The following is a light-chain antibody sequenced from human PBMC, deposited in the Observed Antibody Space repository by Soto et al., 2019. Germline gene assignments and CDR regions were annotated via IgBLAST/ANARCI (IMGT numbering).Light chain of an antibody. CDR2: GVT. CDR1: SSDVGGYNY. V-gene: IGLV2-14*01. CDR3: ISYTSASTLLYL. Sequence: QSALTQPASVSGSPGQSITISCTGTSSDVGGYNYVSWYQQHPGIAPKLLIYGVTNRPSGVSTRFSGSKSGNTASLTISGLQAEQLADYPSISYTSASTLLYLFGTGTKLTVL. J-gene: IGLJ1*01.